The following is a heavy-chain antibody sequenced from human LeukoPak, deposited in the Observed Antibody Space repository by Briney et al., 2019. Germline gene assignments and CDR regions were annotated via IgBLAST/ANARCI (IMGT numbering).Heavy chain of an antibody. CDR2: INPDSGFA. V-gene: IGHV1-2*02. J-gene: IGHJ5*01. CDR3: GRGNSFDS. Sequence: ASVKVSCKASGYNFTDYFIHWVRQSPGERFEWMGWINPDSGFAHYVQQFQGRVTMTRDPSSTTAYMELRSLGSDDTAVYSCGRGNSFDSWGQGTLVNV. CDR1: GYNFTDYF.